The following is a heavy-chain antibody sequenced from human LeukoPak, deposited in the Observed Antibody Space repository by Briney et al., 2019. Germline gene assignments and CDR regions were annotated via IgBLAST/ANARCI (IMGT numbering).Heavy chain of an antibody. CDR2: ISWNSGSI. CDR3: AKDVGSGWYPYFDY. V-gene: IGHV3-9*01. D-gene: IGHD6-19*01. J-gene: IGHJ4*02. Sequence: GGSLRLSCAASGFTFDDYAMHWVRQAPGKGLEWVSGISWNSGSIGYADSVKGRFTISRDNAKNSLYLQMNSLRAEDTALYYCAKDVGSGWYPYFDYWGRGTLVTVSS. CDR1: GFTFDDYA.